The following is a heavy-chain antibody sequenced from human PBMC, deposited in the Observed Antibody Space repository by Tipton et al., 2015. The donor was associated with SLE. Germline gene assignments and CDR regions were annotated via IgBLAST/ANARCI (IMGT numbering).Heavy chain of an antibody. D-gene: IGHD3-16*01. CDR2: IRADGSNK. Sequence: QLVQSGGGVVQSGTSLRLSCAASGFTYSGYAMHWVRQAPGKGLEWVAFIRADGSNKDYADSVKGRFTISRDNSKNTLYLQMNRLRVEGTAVYYCAGGTGAYFDHWGQGTLVTVSS. CDR3: AGGTGAYFDH. CDR1: GFTYSGYA. V-gene: IGHV3-30*02. J-gene: IGHJ4*02.